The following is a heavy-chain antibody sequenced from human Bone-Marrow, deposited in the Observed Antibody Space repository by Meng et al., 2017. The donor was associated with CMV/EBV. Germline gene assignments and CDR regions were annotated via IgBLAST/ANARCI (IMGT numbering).Heavy chain of an antibody. D-gene: IGHD2-15*01. CDR1: GGSISGSSYY. Sequence: SETLSLTCTVSGGSISGSSYYWAWIRQPPGKGLEWIGSIYYSGNTYYNPSLKSRVTISLDTSNNQFSLKLSSVTAADTAVYYCAGGAADHYYYYGMDVWGQGTTVTVSS. CDR2: IYYSGNT. CDR3: AGGAADHYYYYGMDV. V-gene: IGHV4-39*07. J-gene: IGHJ6*02.